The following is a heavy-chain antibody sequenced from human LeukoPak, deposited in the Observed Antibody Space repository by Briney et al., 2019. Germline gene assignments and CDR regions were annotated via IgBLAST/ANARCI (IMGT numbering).Heavy chain of an antibody. D-gene: IGHD3-10*01. J-gene: IGHJ5*02. CDR3: ARVPTYYYGSGSYFNYNWFDP. V-gene: IGHV1-69*04. CDR1: VGTFSSYA. CDR2: IIPILGIA. Sequence: GASVNVSFKPSVGTFSSYAICWVRQAPGQGIEWMGRIIPILGIANYAQKFQGRVTITADKSTSTAYLELSSLRSEDTDVYYCARVPTYYYGSGSYFNYNWFDPWGQGTLVTVSS.